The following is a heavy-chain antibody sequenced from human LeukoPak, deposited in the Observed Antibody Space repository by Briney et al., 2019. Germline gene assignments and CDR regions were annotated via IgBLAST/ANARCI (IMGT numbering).Heavy chain of an antibody. CDR1: GGSISSYY. CDR3: ARADYYDSSGYFDY. CDR2: IYYSGST. J-gene: IGHJ4*02. Sequence: SETLSLTCTVSGGSISSYYWSWIRQPPGKGLEWIGYIYYSGSTNYNPSLKGRVTISVDTSKNQFSLKLSSVTAADTAVYYCARADYYDSSGYFDYWGQGTLVTVSS. V-gene: IGHV4-59*01. D-gene: IGHD3-22*01.